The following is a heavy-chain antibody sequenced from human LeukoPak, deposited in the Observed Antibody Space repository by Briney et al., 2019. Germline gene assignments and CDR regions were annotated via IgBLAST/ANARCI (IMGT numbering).Heavy chain of an antibody. D-gene: IGHD3-10*01. CDR1: GFTFNTYA. V-gene: IGHV3-23*01. J-gene: IGHJ4*02. CDR2: ISDSGGSA. Sequence: GGSLRLSCAASGFTFNTYAMSWVRQAPGKGLEWVSAISDSGGSAYYADSVKGRFTISRDNSKNTLYLQMNSLRAEDTAVYYCAKLDYYGNYWGQGTLVTVSS. CDR3: AKLDYYGNY.